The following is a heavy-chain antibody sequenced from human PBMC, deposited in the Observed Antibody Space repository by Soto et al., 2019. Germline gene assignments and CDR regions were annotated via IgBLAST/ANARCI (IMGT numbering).Heavy chain of an antibody. Sequence: SETLSLTCAVYGGSFSGYYWSWIRQPPGKGLEWIGEINHSGSTNYNPSLKSRVTISVDTSKNQFSLKLSSVTAADTAVYYCARSRYSGSYYGFRGFDYWGQGTLVTVSS. D-gene: IGHD1-26*01. V-gene: IGHV4-34*01. CDR3: ARSRYSGSYYGFRGFDY. CDR2: INHSGST. J-gene: IGHJ4*02. CDR1: GGSFSGYY.